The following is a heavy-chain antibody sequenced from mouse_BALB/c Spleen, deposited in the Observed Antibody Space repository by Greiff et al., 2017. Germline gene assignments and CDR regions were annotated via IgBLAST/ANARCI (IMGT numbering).Heavy chain of an antibody. Sequence: EVQLQQSGTVLARPGASVKMSCKASGYTFTSYWMHWVKQRPGQGLEWIGAIYPGNSDTSYNQKFKGKAKLTAVTSTRTAYMELSSQTNEDSAVCYCTMGSAMDCWGQGTSVTVSS. D-gene: IGHD2-3*01. J-gene: IGHJ4*01. V-gene: IGHV1-5*01. CDR3: TMGSAMDC. CDR2: IYPGNSDT. CDR1: GYTFTSYW.